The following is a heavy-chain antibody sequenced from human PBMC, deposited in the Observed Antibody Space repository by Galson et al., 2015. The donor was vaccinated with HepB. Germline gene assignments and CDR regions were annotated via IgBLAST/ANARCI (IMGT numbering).Heavy chain of an antibody. CDR1: GFTFTSSA. J-gene: IGHJ2*01. Sequence: SVKVSCKASGFTFTSSAVQWVRQARGQRLEWIGWIVVGSGDTNYAQKFQERVTITRDMSTSTAYMELSSLRSEDTAVYYCAAVVPAAIHWYCDLWGRGTLVTVSS. D-gene: IGHD2-2*01. CDR2: IVVGSGDT. CDR3: AAVVPAAIHWYCDL. V-gene: IGHV1-58*01.